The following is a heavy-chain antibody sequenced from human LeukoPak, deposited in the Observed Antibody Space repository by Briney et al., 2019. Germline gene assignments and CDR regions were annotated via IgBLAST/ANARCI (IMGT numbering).Heavy chain of an antibody. CDR2: LYYNGST. D-gene: IGHD4-23*01. V-gene: IGHV4-39*01. Sequence: SETLSLTCTVSGGSISSSSYYWGWIRQPPGKGLEWIGSLYYNGSTYYNPSLKSRATISVDTSKEQFSLKLSSVTAADTAVYYCARRGRLWWQLGFYWGQGTLVTVSS. J-gene: IGHJ4*02. CDR1: GGSISSSSYY. CDR3: ARRGRLWWQLGFY.